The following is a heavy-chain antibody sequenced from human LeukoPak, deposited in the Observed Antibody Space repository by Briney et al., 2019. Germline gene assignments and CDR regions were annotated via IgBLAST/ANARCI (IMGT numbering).Heavy chain of an antibody. J-gene: IGHJ4*02. CDR3: ARVDTVMAYYFDL. D-gene: IGHD5-18*01. CDR2: IYSVVTT. V-gene: IGHV3-53*04. CDR1: GFTVSTNC. Sequence: GGSLRLACAASGFTVSTNCMTWVRQAPGKGLEWVSTIYSVVTTYYADSVMGRSTISRHNSRNTLYLQMNSLRAEDTAVYYCARVDTVMAYYFDLWGQGTLVTVSS.